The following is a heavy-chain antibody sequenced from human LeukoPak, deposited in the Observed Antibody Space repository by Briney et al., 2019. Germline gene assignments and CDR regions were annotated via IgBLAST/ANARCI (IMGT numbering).Heavy chain of an antibody. CDR1: GDSISSNSFY. J-gene: IGHJ4*02. CDR2: ISYRGST. Sequence: SETLSLTCIVSGDSISSNSFYWGWIRQPPGKGLEWMGSISYRGSTVYNPSLKSRVTISADMSKNQFSLKVNSVTATDTAVYYCARHPYTSPEIHFDYWGQGTLVTVSS. CDR3: ARHPYTSPEIHFDY. D-gene: IGHD2-2*01. V-gene: IGHV4-39*01.